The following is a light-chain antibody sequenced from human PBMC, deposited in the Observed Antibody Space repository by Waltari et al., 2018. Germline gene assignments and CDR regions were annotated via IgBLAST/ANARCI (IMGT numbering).Light chain of an antibody. J-gene: IGKJ1*01. CDR3: QKYGTLPAT. Sequence: SCRASQSVSRFLALYQQKPGHAPRLLIYEASSRATDIPDRFSGSGSGTDFSLTISRLEPEDFAVYYCQKYGTLPATFGQGTKVEIK. CDR2: EAS. CDR1: QSVSRF. V-gene: IGKV3-20*01.